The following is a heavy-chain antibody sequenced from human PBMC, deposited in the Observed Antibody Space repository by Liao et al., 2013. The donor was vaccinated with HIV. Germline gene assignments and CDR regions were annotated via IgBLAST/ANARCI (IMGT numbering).Heavy chain of an antibody. CDR3: ASHGDSWYPDF. J-gene: IGHJ4*02. CDR2: IFSDGNT. D-gene: IGHD3-22*01. V-gene: IGHV4-4*07. CDR1: TDSITSNY. Sequence: QVQLQESGPGLVKPSETLSLTCIITTDSITSNYWSWIRQPAGRGLEWIGRIFSDGNTDYNPSLSSRVTMSLDTSTNQISLTLSSVTAADTAAYYCASHGDSWYPDFWGQGTLVTVSS.